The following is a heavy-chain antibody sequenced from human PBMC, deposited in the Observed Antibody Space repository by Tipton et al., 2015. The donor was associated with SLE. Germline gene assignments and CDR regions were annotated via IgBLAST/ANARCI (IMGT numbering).Heavy chain of an antibody. V-gene: IGHV3-21*04. CDR3: AKDRPPRGTMILVVITPFDF. CDR1: GFTFSSYS. D-gene: IGHD3-22*01. Sequence: SLRLSCAASGFTFSSYSMNWVRQAPGKGLEWVSSISSSSSYIYYADSVKGRFTISRDNAKNSLYLQMNSLRAEDTVVYYCAKDRPPRGTMILVVITPFDFWGPGTLVTVSS. CDR2: ISSSSSYI. J-gene: IGHJ4*02.